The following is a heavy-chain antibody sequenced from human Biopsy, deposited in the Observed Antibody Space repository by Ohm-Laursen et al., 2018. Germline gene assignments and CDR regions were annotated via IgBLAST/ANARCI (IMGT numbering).Heavy chain of an antibody. CDR3: ARDASMGATYYFHH. CDR2: ISRGSDII. V-gene: IGHV3-23*01. D-gene: IGHD1-26*01. Sequence: SLRLSCAAPGFTFGSYSMTWVRQAPGKGLEWVSTISRGSDIIYYADSVKGRFTVSRDNSKETVYLQMNSLRGEDTAVYYCARDASMGATYYFHHWGQGTLVIVSS. CDR1: GFTFGSYS. J-gene: IGHJ4*02.